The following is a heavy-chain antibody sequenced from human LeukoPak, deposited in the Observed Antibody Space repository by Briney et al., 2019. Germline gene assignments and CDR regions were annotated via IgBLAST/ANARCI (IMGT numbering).Heavy chain of an antibody. CDR2: IYYSGST. J-gene: IGHJ3*02. CDR3: ARVESTYDAFDI. Sequence: PSETLSLTCTVSGGSISSYYWSWIRQPPGKGLEWIGYIYYSGSTNYNPSLKSRVTISVDTSKNQFSLKLSSVTAADTAVYYCARVESTYDAFDIWGQGTMVTVSS. CDR1: GGSISSYY. V-gene: IGHV4-59*01.